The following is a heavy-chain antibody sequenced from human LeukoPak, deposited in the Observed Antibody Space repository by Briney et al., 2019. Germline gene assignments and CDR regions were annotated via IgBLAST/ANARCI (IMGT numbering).Heavy chain of an antibody. CDR3: ARQGAGHDSSGYYSDWFDP. Sequence: GRSLRLSCAASGFTFSSYAMHWVRQAPGKGLEWVAVISYDGSNKYYADSVKGRFTISRDNSKNTLYLQMNSLRAEDTAVYYCARQGAGHDSSGYYSDWFDPWGQGTLVTVSS. J-gene: IGHJ5*02. D-gene: IGHD3-22*01. CDR1: GFTFSSYA. V-gene: IGHV3-30-3*01. CDR2: ISYDGSNK.